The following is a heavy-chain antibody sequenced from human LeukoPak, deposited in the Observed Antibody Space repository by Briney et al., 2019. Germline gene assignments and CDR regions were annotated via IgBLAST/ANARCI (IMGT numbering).Heavy chain of an antibody. CDR3: ASRMYYDFWSGYPRDAFDI. Sequence: ASVKVSCKASGYTFTSYDINWVRQATGQGLECMGWMNPNSGGTNYAQKFQGRVTMTRDTSISTAYMELSRLRSDDTAVYYCASRMYYDFWSGYPRDAFDIWGQGTMVTVSS. CDR2: MNPNSGGT. V-gene: IGHV1-2*02. J-gene: IGHJ3*02. D-gene: IGHD3-3*01. CDR1: GYTFTSYD.